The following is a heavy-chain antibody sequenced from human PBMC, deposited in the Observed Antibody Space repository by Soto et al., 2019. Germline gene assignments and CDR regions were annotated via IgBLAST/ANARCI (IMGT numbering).Heavy chain of an antibody. D-gene: IGHD5-12*01. Sequence: SETLSLTCTVSGGCISSYYWSWIRQPPGKGLEWIGYIYYSGSTNYNPSLKSRVTISADTSKNQFSLKLSSVTAADTAVYYCARELYSGYDRYYYMDVWGKGTTVTVSS. CDR1: GGCISSYY. V-gene: IGHV4-59*12. CDR3: ARELYSGYDRYYYMDV. J-gene: IGHJ6*03. CDR2: IYYSGST.